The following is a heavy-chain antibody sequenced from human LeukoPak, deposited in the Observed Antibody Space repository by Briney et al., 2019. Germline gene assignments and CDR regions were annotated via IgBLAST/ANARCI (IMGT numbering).Heavy chain of an antibody. CDR3: ARDHCSGGSCYSFPDWYFDL. J-gene: IGHJ2*01. V-gene: IGHV4-38-2*02. CDR2: IYHSGST. D-gene: IGHD2-15*01. Sequence: PSETLSLTCAVSGYFISSGYYWGWIRQPPGKGLEWIGSIYHSGSTYYNPSLKGRVTISVDKSKNQFSLNLSSVTAADTAVYYCARDHCSGGSCYSFPDWYFDLWGRGTLVTVSS. CDR1: GYFISSGYY.